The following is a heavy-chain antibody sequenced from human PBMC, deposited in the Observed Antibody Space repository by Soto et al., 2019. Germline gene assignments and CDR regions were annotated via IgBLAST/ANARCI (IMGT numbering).Heavy chain of an antibody. Sequence: GGSLRLSCAVSGFTFDKFGMLWVRQAPGKGLEWVAVISYNGGEKNYLDSVKGRFTISRDNSKNTLYLQMNSLRPDDTALYYCVKGGGDENGWFLDHWGEGTLVTVSS. V-gene: IGHV3-30*18. J-gene: IGHJ4*02. CDR3: VKGGGDENGWFLDH. CDR1: GFTFDKFG. D-gene: IGHD6-19*01. CDR2: ISYNGGEK.